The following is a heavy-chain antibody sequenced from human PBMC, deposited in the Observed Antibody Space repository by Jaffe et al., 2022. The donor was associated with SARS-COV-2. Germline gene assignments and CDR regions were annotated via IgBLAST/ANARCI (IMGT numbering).Heavy chain of an antibody. CDR1: GDSITNY. CDR3: ARESFLGCGSYAS. J-gene: IGHJ5*02. V-gene: IGHV4-4*02. Sequence: QVQLQESGPGLVKPSGTLSLTCTVSGDSITNYWSWIRQPPGKGLEWIGQIHHSGSTYYNPSLGSRVTISVDRSKNQFSLTVNWVTAADTAVYYCARESFLGCGSYASWGQGALVTVSS. D-gene: IGHD1-26*01. CDR2: IHHSGST.